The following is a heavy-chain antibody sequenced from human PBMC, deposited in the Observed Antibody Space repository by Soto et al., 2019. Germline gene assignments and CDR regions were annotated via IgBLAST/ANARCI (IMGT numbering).Heavy chain of an antibody. D-gene: IGHD3-3*01. Sequence: PGGSLRLSCAASGFTFSSYGMHWVRQAPGKGLEWVAVIWYDGSHKYYADSVKGRFTISRDNSKNTLYLQMNSLRAEDTAVYYCARDSRYYDFWSGYYDNWFDPWGQGTLVTVSS. J-gene: IGHJ5*02. CDR1: GFTFSSYG. V-gene: IGHV3-33*01. CDR2: IWYDGSHK. CDR3: ARDSRYYDFWSGYYDNWFDP.